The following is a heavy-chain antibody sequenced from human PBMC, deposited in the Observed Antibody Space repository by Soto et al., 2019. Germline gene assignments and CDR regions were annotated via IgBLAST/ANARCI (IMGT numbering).Heavy chain of an antibody. CDR2: IKHDRSDK. V-gene: IGHV3-7*01. CDR3: ASGHPN. J-gene: IGHJ4*02. Sequence: GSLILSCAASGCTFSSYSMNCVRQAPGKGLEWVSNIKHDRSDKYYVDSVKGRFTISRDNAKNSLYLQMNSLRDEDTAVYYCASGHPNWGQGTLVTVSS. CDR1: GCTFSSYS.